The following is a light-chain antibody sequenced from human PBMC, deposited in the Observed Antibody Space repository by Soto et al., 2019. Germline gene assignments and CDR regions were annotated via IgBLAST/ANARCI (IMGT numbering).Light chain of an antibody. V-gene: IGKV1-27*01. CDR3: QKYSSVPV. CDR2: AAS. Sequence: DIQMTQSPSSLSVSVGDRVTITCRASQGISNYVAWYQPKPEKPPKLLIYAASTLQSGVPSRFSDSGSGTDFTLTINSLQPEDVATYSCQKYSSVPVFGPGTKVDIK. J-gene: IGKJ3*01. CDR1: QGISNY.